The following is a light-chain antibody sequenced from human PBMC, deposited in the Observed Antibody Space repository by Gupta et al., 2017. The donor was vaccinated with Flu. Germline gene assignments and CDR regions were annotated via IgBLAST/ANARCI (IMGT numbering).Light chain of an antibody. J-gene: IGKJ4*01. CDR2: DAS. CDR1: QSVRDY. CDR3: QQRNNWPLT. Sequence: EIVLTQSPAALSLSPGERVTLSCRASQSVRDYLAWYHQRPGQSPRLLIYDASNRATDVPARFNGSGSETDFTLTISVLEPEDSGVYYCQQRNNWPLTFGGGTKVEIK. V-gene: IGKV3-11*01.